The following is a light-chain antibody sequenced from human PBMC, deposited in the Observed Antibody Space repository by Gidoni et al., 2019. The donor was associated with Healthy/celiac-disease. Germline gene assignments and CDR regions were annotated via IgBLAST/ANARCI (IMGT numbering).Light chain of an antibody. CDR1: QDISNY. J-gene: IGKJ2*03. CDR2: DAS. V-gene: IGKV1-33*01. Sequence: EIIMTQSATSLAASAGDRVTITCQASQDISNYLNWYQQKPGQAPKLLIYDASNLETGVPARFSGSGSGTDFTFTISSLQAEDVATYYCQQYDKLPRSFXQXTKLEIK. CDR3: QQYDKLPRS.